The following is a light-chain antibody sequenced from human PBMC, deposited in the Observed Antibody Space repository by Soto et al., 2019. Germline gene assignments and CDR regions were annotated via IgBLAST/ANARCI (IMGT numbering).Light chain of an antibody. V-gene: IGKV3-11*01. CDR3: QHYYSIPWT. J-gene: IGKJ1*01. CDR1: QSISTY. Sequence: EIVLTQSPATVSLSPGERATLSCRASQSISTYLAWYQQKPGQAPRLLIYDASYRAAGIPARFSGSGSGTDFTLTISGLEPEDVAVYYCQHYYSIPWTFGQGTRVEIK. CDR2: DAS.